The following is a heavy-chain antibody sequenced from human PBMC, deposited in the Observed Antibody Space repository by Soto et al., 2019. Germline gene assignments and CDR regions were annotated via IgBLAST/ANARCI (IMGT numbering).Heavy chain of an antibody. Sequence: GGSLRLSCAASGFTFSSYAMSWVRQAPGKGLEWVSSISGSGGSTYYADSVRGRFTISRDNSKNTLYLQLNGLRAEDTAVYYCANFLRDYGDYVRPIFDSWGQGTLVTVSS. D-gene: IGHD4-17*01. CDR2: ISGSGGST. J-gene: IGHJ4*02. V-gene: IGHV3-23*01. CDR3: ANFLRDYGDYVRPIFDS. CDR1: GFTFSSYA.